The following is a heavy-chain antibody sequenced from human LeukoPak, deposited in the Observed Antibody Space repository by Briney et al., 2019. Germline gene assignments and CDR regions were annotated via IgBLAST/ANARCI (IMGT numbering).Heavy chain of an antibody. J-gene: IGHJ4*02. CDR3: ARERYFDY. Sequence: GGSLRLSCAASGFTFSSYAMHWVRQAPGKGLEWVAVISYDGSDKYYADSVKGRFTISRDNSKNTLYLQMNSLRAEDTAVYYCARERYFDYWGQGTLVTVSS. CDR2: ISYDGSDK. V-gene: IGHV3-30-3*01. CDR1: GFTFSSYA.